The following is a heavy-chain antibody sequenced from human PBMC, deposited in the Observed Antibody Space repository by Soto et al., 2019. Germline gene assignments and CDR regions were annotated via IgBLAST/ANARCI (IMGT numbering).Heavy chain of an antibody. D-gene: IGHD4-4*01. J-gene: IGHJ5*02. Sequence: QVQLVQSGAEVKKPGASVKVSCKASGYTFTSYDINWVRQATGQGLEWMGWMNPNSGNTGYAQKFQGRVTMTRNTSRSTAYMELSSLRSEVTAVYYCARGHSNYGFVWFDPWGQGTLVTVSS. V-gene: IGHV1-8*01. CDR3: ARGHSNYGFVWFDP. CDR1: GYTFTSYD. CDR2: MNPNSGNT.